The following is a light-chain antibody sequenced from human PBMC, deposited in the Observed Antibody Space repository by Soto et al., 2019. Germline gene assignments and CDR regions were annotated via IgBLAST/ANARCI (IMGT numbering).Light chain of an antibody. CDR1: QSIRTS. CDR3: QHYSGP. V-gene: IGKV1-5*01. Sequence: DIQMTQSPSTLSASVGDRVTITCRASQSIRTSMAWYQQKQGKAPDVLIYDASTLKSGVPSRFSGSGSGTEFTLTIGSLQPDDYGTYYCQHYSGPFGQGTKVEI. J-gene: IGKJ1*01. CDR2: DAS.